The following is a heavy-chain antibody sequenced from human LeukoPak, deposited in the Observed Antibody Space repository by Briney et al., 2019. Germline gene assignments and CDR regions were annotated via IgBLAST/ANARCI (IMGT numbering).Heavy chain of an antibody. CDR1: GFTFSDYT. V-gene: IGHV3-48*02. D-gene: IGHD3-3*01. J-gene: IGHJ4*02. CDR3: AKDKGDFWSGHHY. CDR2: ISRSSDTI. Sequence: PGGSLRLSCAASGFTFSDYTMNWVRQAPGKGLECISYISRSSDTIYYADSVKGRFTISRDNAKNSVYLQMNSLRDEDTAVYYCAKDKGDFWSGHHYWGQGTLVTVSS.